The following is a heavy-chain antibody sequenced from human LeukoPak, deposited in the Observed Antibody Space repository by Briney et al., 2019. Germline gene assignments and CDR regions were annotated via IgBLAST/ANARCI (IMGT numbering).Heavy chain of an antibody. V-gene: IGHV4-31*03. Sequence: SQTLSLTCTVSGGSISSGGYYWSWIRQHPGTGLEWIGYIYYSGSTYYNPSLKSRVTISVDTSKNQFSLKLSSVTAADTAVYYCARVVVVAATPTAGPYNWFDPWGQGTLVTVSS. D-gene: IGHD2-15*01. CDR3: ARVVVVAATPTAGPYNWFDP. CDR2: IYYSGST. J-gene: IGHJ5*02. CDR1: GGSISSGGYY.